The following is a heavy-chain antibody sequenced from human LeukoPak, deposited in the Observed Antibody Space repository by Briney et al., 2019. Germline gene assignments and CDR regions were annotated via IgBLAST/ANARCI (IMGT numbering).Heavy chain of an antibody. CDR3: ARWVVTTMTRFGWFDP. D-gene: IGHD4-17*01. Sequence: PSETLSLTCTVSGGSISSGDYYWSWIRQPPGKGLEWIGYIYYSGSTNYNPSLKSRVTISVDTSKNQFSLKLSSVTAADTAVYYCARWVVTTMTRFGWFDPWGQGTLVTVSS. CDR2: IYYSGST. J-gene: IGHJ5*02. CDR1: GGSISSGDYY. V-gene: IGHV4-61*08.